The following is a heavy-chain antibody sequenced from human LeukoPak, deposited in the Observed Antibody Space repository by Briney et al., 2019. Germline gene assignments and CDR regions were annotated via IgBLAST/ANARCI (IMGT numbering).Heavy chain of an antibody. J-gene: IGHJ1*01. CDR1: SYSINSGYY. V-gene: IGHV4-38-2*02. CDR2: IYRSGST. D-gene: IGHD5-24*01. Sequence: SETLSLTCTVSSYSINSGYYWGWIRQPPGKGLEWIGNIYRSGSTYYNPSLESRVTISVDTSKNQFSLKLSSVTAADTAVYYCARHQRDGYNYLAEYFQHWGQGTLVTVSS. CDR3: ARHQRDGYNYLAEYFQH.